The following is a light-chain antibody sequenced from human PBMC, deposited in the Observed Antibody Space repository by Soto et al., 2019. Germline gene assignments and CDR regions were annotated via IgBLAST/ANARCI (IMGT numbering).Light chain of an antibody. V-gene: IGLV2-14*01. CDR3: SSYAHGSTYV. CDR1: SSDVGFYNY. CDR2: EVD. Sequence: QSALTQPASVSGSPGQSITISCTGTSSDVGFYNYVSWYQQQHPGKAPKLMIYEVDNRPSGVSIRFSGSKSGNTASLTISGRLAEDEADYYCSSYAHGSTYVCGTGTKLTVL. J-gene: IGLJ1*01.